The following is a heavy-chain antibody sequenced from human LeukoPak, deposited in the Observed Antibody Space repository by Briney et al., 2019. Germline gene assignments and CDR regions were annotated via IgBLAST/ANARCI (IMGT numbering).Heavy chain of an antibody. J-gene: IGHJ4*02. CDR2: INPNSGGT. CDR3: ARDVVVPAAIGIVASTFDY. D-gene: IGHD2-2*02. Sequence: GASVKVSCKASGYTFTGYYMHWVRQAPGQGLEWMGWINPNSGGTNYAQKFQGRVTMTRDTSISTAYMELSRLRSADTAVYYCARDVVVPAAIGIVASTFDYWGQGILVTVSS. CDR1: GYTFTGYY. V-gene: IGHV1-2*02.